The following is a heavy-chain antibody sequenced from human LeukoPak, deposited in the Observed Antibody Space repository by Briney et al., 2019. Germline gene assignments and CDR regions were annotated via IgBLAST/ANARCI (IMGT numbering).Heavy chain of an antibody. J-gene: IGHJ3*02. CDR2: ISYDGSNK. V-gene: IGHV3-30*18. CDR3: AKDGTEIDAFDI. D-gene: IGHD1/OR15-1a*01. CDR1: GFTFSSYG. Sequence: PGGSLRLSCAASGFTFSSYGVHWVRQAPGKGLEWVAVISYDGSNKYYADSVKGRFTISRDNSKNTLYLQMNSLRAEDTAVYYCAKDGTEIDAFDIWGQGTMVTVSS.